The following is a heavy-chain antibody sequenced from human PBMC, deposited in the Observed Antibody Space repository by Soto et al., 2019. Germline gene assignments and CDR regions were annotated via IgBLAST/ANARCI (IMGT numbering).Heavy chain of an antibody. J-gene: IGHJ4*02. V-gene: IGHV4-31*03. CDR3: ARLDCSGGACYSWQGSFDY. CDR1: GGSISSGGYY. CDR2: IYYSGST. D-gene: IGHD2-15*01. Sequence: PSETLSLTCTASGGSISSGGYYWSWIRQHPGKGLEYIGYIYYSGSTYYNPSLKSRTAMSVDKSKNQFSLKLSSVTAADTAVYYCARLDCSGGACYSWQGSFDYWGQGTLVTVSS.